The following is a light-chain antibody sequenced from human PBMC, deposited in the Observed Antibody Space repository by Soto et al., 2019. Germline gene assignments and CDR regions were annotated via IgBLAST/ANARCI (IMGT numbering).Light chain of an antibody. V-gene: IGKV3-20*01. CDR1: QDISNR. CDR2: GAS. Sequence: EIVMTQSPATLSVSPGERATLSCRASQDISNRLAWYQQKPGQAPRLLMYGASNRATGIPDRFSGTGSGTDFTLTISRLEPEDFAVYYCQQYGSSPYTFGLGTRLEIK. CDR3: QQYGSSPYT. J-gene: IGKJ5*01.